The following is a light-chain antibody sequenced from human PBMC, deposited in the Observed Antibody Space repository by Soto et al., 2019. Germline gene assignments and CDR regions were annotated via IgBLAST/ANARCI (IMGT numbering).Light chain of an antibody. CDR1: QSVDSAY. CDR3: QQHVRSPRT. J-gene: IGKJ2*01. CDR2: ATS. V-gene: IGKV3-20*01. Sequence: EIVLTKSPGTLSLSPGESATLSCRASQSVDSAYLGWYQHKPGQAPTLLISATSRRATCTPDRFSGSRSGTDFTLTISRLEPEDFAVYYCQQHVRSPRTFGQGTKVEIK.